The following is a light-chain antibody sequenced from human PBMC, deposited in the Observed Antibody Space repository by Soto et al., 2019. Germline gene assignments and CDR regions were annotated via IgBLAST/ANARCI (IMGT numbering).Light chain of an antibody. CDR1: QSVSSY. J-gene: IGKJ4*01. Sequence: EIVLTQSPATLSLSPGERATLSCRASQSVSSYLAWYQQKPGQAPRLLIYDASNSATGIPARFSGSGSGTDFTLTISSLEPEDVAVYYWQQRSNWPHTFGGGTKVEIK. CDR2: DAS. CDR3: QQRSNWPHT. V-gene: IGKV3-11*01.